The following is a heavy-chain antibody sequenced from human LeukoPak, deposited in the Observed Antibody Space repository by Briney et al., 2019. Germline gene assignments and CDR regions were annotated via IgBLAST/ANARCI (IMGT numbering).Heavy chain of an antibody. CDR2: IYHSGST. CDR1: GYSISSGYY. Sequence: SETLSLTCAVSGYSISSGYYWGWIRQPPGKGLEWIGSIYHSGSTNYNPSLKSRVTISVDTSKNQFSLKLSSVTAADTAVYYCAASTTVRDYWGQGTLVTVSS. J-gene: IGHJ4*02. V-gene: IGHV4-38-2*01. CDR3: AASTTVRDY. D-gene: IGHD4-17*01.